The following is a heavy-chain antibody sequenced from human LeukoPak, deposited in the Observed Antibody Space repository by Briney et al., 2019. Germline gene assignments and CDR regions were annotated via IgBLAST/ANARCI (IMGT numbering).Heavy chain of an antibody. J-gene: IGHJ3*02. CDR2: INHSGST. CDR1: GGSFSGYY. CDR3: AREPSGDYSGAFDI. D-gene: IGHD4-11*01. Sequence: KPSETLSLTCAVYGGSFSGYYWSWIRQPPGKGLEWIGEINHSGSTNYNPSLKSRVTISVDTSKNQFPLKLSSVTAADTAVYYCAREPSGDYSGAFDIWGQGTMVTVSS. V-gene: IGHV4-34*01.